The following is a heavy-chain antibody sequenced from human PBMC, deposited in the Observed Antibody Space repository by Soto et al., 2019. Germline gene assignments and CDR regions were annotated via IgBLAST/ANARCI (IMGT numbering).Heavy chain of an antibody. CDR1: GGSFSGYY. Sequence: QVQLQQWGAGLLKPSETLSLTCAVYGGSFSGYYWSWIRQPPGKGLEWIGEINHSGSTNYNPSFKSRVTISVDTSKNQFTLHLRSVTAADPAVYYCARGPRSTQFHYCYYGMDVWGQGTTVTVSS. CDR3: ARGPRSTQFHYCYYGMDV. D-gene: IGHD3-16*02. CDR2: INHSGST. V-gene: IGHV4-34*01. J-gene: IGHJ6*02.